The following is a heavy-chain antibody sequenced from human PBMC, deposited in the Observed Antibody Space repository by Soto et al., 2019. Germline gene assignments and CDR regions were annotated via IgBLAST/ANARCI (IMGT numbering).Heavy chain of an antibody. CDR3: AKDSVAVTTFAYMDV. V-gene: IGHV3-9*01. Sequence: EVQLVESGGGLVQPGRSLRLSCAASGFTFDDYAMHWVRQAPGKGLEWVSGISWNSGSIGYADSVKGRFTISRDNAKNSLYLQMNSQRAEDTALYYCAKDSVAVTTFAYMDVWGKGTTVTVSS. J-gene: IGHJ6*03. CDR2: ISWNSGSI. CDR1: GFTFDDYA. D-gene: IGHD4-17*01.